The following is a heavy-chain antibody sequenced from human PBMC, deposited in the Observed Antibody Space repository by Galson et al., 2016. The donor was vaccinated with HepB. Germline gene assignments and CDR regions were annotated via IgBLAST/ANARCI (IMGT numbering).Heavy chain of an antibody. J-gene: IGHJ3*02. D-gene: IGHD6-13*01. CDR2: INNDGSNT. V-gene: IGHV3-74*03. CDR3: ARGRGSNWRDAFDI. CDR1: GFTFSSYW. Sequence: SLRLSCAASGFTFSSYWMNWVRQAPGKGLVWVSRINNDGSNTTYADSVKGRFTISRDNAKNTLYLQMNILRAEDTALYYCARGRGSNWRDAFDIWGQGTMVTVSS.